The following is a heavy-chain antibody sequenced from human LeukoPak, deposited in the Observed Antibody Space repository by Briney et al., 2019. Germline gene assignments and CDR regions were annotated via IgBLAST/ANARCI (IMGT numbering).Heavy chain of an antibody. J-gene: IGHJ4*02. CDR1: GFTFSSYW. CDR2: INSAGIST. Sequence: GGSLRLSCTASGFTFSSYWMHWVRQVPGKGLVWVSRINSAGISTNYADSVKGRFTISRDNAKNTLYLQMNSLRAEDTAIYYCARDIAAAVNYWGQGTLVTVSS. D-gene: IGHD6-13*01. V-gene: IGHV3-74*01. CDR3: ARDIAAAVNY.